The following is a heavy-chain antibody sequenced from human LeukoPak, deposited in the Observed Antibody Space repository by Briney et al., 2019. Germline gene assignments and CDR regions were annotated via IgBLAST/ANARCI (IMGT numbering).Heavy chain of an antibody. D-gene: IGHD3-9*01. Sequence: ASVKVSCKASGGTFSSYAISWVRQAPGQGLEWMGWINPNSGGTNYAQKFQGWVTMTRDTSISTAYMELSRLRSDDTAVYYCARDFYDILTGYPTHWFDPWGQGTLVTVSS. V-gene: IGHV1-2*04. J-gene: IGHJ5*02. CDR2: INPNSGGT. CDR1: GGTFSSYA. CDR3: ARDFYDILTGYPTHWFDP.